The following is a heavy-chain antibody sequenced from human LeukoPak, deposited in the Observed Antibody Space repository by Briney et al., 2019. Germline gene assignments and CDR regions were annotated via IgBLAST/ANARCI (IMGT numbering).Heavy chain of an antibody. Sequence: GASLRLSCAASGFTFSRYSMNWVRQAPGKGLEWVSYISSTSSTIYYADSVKGRFTISRDNAKNSLYLQMNSLRAEDTAVYYCARDGTDDAFDIWGQGTMVTVSS. CDR1: GFTFSRYS. CDR2: ISSTSSTI. V-gene: IGHV3-48*04. D-gene: IGHD1-7*01. CDR3: ARDGTDDAFDI. J-gene: IGHJ3*02.